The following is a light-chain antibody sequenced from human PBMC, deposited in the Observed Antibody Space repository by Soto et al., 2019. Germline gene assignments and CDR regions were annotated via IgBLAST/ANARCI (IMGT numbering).Light chain of an antibody. CDR3: QHYDSYPLT. CDR2: DAS. Sequence: DIQMTQSPSTLSASVGDRVTVTCRASQSISNWLAWFQQKPGKAPKLLIYDASSLKSGVPSRFSGRGSGTEFILTISSLQPDDLATYYCQHYDSYPLTFGQGTKVEIQ. CDR1: QSISNW. V-gene: IGKV1-5*01. J-gene: IGKJ1*01.